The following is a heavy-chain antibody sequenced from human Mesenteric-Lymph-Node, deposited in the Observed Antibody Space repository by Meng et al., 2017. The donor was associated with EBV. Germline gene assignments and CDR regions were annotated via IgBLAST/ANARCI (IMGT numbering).Heavy chain of an antibody. J-gene: IGHJ4*02. CDR2: IYHNGNT. CDR3: ARADSSGPWHFDY. CDR1: SGIISRCNW. Sequence: QVQLEEGGPGLAKPSGTLSHTCAFSSGIISRCNWWGWVRQPTGKGLEWIGDIYHNGNTNYNPSLKSRVTISVDKSKNQFSLKLNSVTAADTAVYYCARADSSGPWHFDYWGQGTLVNVSS. V-gene: IGHV4-4*02. D-gene: IGHD3-22*01.